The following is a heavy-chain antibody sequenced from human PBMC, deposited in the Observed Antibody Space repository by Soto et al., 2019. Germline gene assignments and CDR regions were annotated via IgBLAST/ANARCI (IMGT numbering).Heavy chain of an antibody. V-gene: IGHV1-69*13. D-gene: IGHD1-1*01. Sequence: SVKVSCKASGGTFSSYAISWVRQAPGQGLEWMGGIIPIFGTANYAQKFQGRVTIAADESTSTAYMELSSLRSEDTAVYYCARDRRFGMATTNFLDYWGQGTLVTVSS. CDR3: ARDRRFGMATTNFLDY. CDR1: GGTFSSYA. J-gene: IGHJ4*02. CDR2: IIPIFGTA.